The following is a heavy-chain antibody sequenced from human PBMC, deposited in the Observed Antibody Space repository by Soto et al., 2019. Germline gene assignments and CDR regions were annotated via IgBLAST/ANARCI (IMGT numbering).Heavy chain of an antibody. CDR1: GFTFSGYP. D-gene: IGHD6-19*01. Sequence: GGSLRLSCAASGFTFSGYPMSWVRQTPGKGLEWVSSLSGSGGSTYYAGSVKGRFTISRDNSKSTLYLQMNSLRAEDTAIYFCAKESPRAVAPIFDSWGQGTLVTVSS. J-gene: IGHJ4*02. CDR3: AKESPRAVAPIFDS. V-gene: IGHV3-23*01. CDR2: LSGSGGST.